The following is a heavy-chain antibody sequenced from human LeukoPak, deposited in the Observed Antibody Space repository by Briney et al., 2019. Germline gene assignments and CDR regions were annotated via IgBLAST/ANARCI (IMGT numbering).Heavy chain of an antibody. J-gene: IGHJ4*02. V-gene: IGHV4-4*08. D-gene: IGHD3-16*01. CDR2: IHPGGST. CDR3: ARHYGP. CDR1: GGSISSYY. Sequence: PSETLSLTCTVSGGSISSYYWSWVRQPAGKGLEWIAEIHPGGSTKYNPSLKSRVTISVDTSKNQFSLKLNSVTATDTAVYYCARHYGPWGQGTLVTVSS.